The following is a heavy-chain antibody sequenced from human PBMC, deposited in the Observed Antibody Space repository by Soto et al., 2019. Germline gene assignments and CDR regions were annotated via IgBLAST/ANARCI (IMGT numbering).Heavy chain of an antibody. CDR2: INPSGGST. D-gene: IGHD5-12*01. V-gene: IGHV1-46*01. CDR3: ARVLKRWLQSPNFDY. J-gene: IGHJ4*02. CDR1: GYTFTSYY. Sequence: GASVKVSCKASGYTFTSYYMHWVRQAPGQGLEWMGIINPSGGSTSYAQKFQGRVTMTRDTSTSTVYMELSSLRSEDTAVYYCARVLKRWLQSPNFDYWGQGTLVTVSS.